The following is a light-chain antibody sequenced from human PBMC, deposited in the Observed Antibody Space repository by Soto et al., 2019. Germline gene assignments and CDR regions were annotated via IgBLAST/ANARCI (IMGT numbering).Light chain of an antibody. Sequence: EVVMTQSPASLSASPGERVTLSCRASQNIRSSLAWYQQRPGQAPRLLIYDTSTRATGIPARFSGSGSGTEFTLTISSLQSEDFAIYYCQQYNRWPPITFGQGTRLEIK. J-gene: IGKJ5*01. CDR3: QQYNRWPPIT. CDR1: QNIRSS. V-gene: IGKV3-15*01. CDR2: DTS.